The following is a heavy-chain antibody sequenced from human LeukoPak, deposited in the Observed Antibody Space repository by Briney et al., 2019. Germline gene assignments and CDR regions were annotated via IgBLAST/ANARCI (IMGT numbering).Heavy chain of an antibody. Sequence: SETLSLTCTVSGGSISSSSYYWGWIRQPPGKGLEWIGSIYYSGSTYYNPSLKSRVTISVDTSKNQFSLKLSSVTAADTAVYYCARDGLPDAFDIWGQGTMVTVPS. CDR3: ARDGLPDAFDI. CDR1: GGSISSSSYY. J-gene: IGHJ3*02. D-gene: IGHD3-10*01. CDR2: IYYSGST. V-gene: IGHV4-39*07.